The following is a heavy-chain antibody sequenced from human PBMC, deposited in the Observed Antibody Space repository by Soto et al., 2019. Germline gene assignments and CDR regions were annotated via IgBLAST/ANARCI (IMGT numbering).Heavy chain of an antibody. Sequence: LRLSCAASGFTFSSYAMTWVRQAPGKGLEWVSTISGSGDRTYYADSVKGRFTISRDNSKNTLYLQMNSLRAEDTAVYYCAKVPYDSTGYYYLDYWGQGTLVTSPQ. D-gene: IGHD3-22*01. CDR3: AKVPYDSTGYYYLDY. CDR1: GFTFSSYA. J-gene: IGHJ4*02. CDR2: ISGSGDRT. V-gene: IGHV3-23*01.